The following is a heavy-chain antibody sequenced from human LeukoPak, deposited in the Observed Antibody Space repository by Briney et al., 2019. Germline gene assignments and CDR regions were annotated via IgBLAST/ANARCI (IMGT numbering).Heavy chain of an antibody. CDR3: ARVTYGSGSYRDLNWFDP. J-gene: IGHJ5*02. D-gene: IGHD3-10*01. V-gene: IGHV3-21*01. CDR1: GFTFSTSW. Sequence: GGSLRLSCAASGFTFSTSWMHWVRQAPGKGLEWVSSIGSSSSYIYYADSVKGRFTISRDNAKNSLYLQMNSLRAEDTAVYYCARVTYGSGSYRDLNWFDPWGQGTLVTVSS. CDR2: IGSSSSYI.